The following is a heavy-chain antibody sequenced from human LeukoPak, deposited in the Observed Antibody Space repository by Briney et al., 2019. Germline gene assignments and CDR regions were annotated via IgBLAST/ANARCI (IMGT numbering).Heavy chain of an antibody. CDR1: GGSISSGDYY. Sequence: SETLSLTCTVSGGSISSGDYYWSWIRQPPGKGLEWIGYTYYSGRTYYNPSLKSRVTISVDTSKNQFSLKLSSVTAADTAVYYCARGVDHYYDFWSGYYGPTDYGMDVWGQGTTVTVSS. J-gene: IGHJ6*02. CDR2: TYYSGRT. D-gene: IGHD3-3*01. V-gene: IGHV4-30-4*01. CDR3: ARGVDHYYDFWSGYYGPTDYGMDV.